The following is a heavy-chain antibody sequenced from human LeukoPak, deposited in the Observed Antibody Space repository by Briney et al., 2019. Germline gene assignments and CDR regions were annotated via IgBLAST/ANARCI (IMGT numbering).Heavy chain of an antibody. CDR1: GGSISSYY. D-gene: IGHD2-15*01. J-gene: IGHJ6*02. Sequence: PSETLSLTCTVSGGSISSYYWSWIRQPPGKGLEWIGYIYYSGSTNYNPSLKNRVTISVDTSKNQFSLKLSSVTAADTAVYYCARVGWSANYYYYYGMDVWGQGTTVTVSS. CDR2: IYYSGST. CDR3: ARVGWSANYYYYYGMDV. V-gene: IGHV4-59*01.